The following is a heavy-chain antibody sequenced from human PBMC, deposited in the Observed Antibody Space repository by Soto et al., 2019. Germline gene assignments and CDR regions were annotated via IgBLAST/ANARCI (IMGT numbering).Heavy chain of an antibody. CDR3: AKTGKFSSESSGWANRFDY. Sequence: EVQLLESGGGLVQPGGSLRLSCAASGFTFSNYVLTWLRQAPGKGLEWASSIRFSVSDTFYADSGKGRFTVSRVNSTNRLLLQMNSLRAADTAVYYCAKTGKFSSESSGWANRFDYWGQGTLVTVSS. V-gene: IGHV3-23*01. D-gene: IGHD6-19*01. J-gene: IGHJ4*02. CDR2: IRFSVSDT. CDR1: GFTFSNYV.